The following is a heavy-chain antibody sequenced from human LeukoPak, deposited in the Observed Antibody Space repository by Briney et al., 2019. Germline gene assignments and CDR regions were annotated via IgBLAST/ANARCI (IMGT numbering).Heavy chain of an antibody. CDR1: GYTLTELS. Sequence: SCKVSGYTLTELSMHWVRQAPGKGLEWVSAISGSGGSTYYADSVKGRFTISRDNSKNTLYLQMNSLRAEDTAVYYCAKDHNGGYPAYFDYWGQGTLVTVSS. V-gene: IGHV3-23*01. D-gene: IGHD5-12*01. CDR3: AKDHNGGYPAYFDY. CDR2: ISGSGGST. J-gene: IGHJ4*02.